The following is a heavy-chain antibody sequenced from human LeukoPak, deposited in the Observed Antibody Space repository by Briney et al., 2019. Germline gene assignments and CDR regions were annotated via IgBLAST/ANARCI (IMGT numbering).Heavy chain of an antibody. V-gene: IGHV3-53*01. Sequence: QSGGSLRLSCAASGFTFSSYAMSWVRQAPGKGLEWVSVIYSGGSTYYADSVKGRFTISRDNSKNTLYLQMNSLRAEDTAVYYCASKRVGATGYYYYMDVWGKGTTVTVSS. CDR3: ASKRVGATGYYYYMDV. J-gene: IGHJ6*03. CDR1: GFTFSSYA. D-gene: IGHD1-26*01. CDR2: IYSGGST.